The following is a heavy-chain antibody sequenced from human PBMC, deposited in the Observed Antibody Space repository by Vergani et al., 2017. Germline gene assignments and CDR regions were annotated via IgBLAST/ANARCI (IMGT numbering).Heavy chain of an antibody. D-gene: IGHD2-8*01. J-gene: IGHJ4*02. CDR1: GFPFSDYG. CDR3: ARQSRDVFCTNGVCPLGY. CDR2: ISRSSSTI. Sequence: VQLVESGGGEVQPGRSLRLSCSAAGFPFSDYGVHWVRQAPGKGLEWVSYISRSSSTIYYADSVKGRFTISRDNAKNSLHLQMNNLRAEDTAVYYCARQSRDVFCTNGVCPLGYWGQGALVTVSS. V-gene: IGHV3-48*01.